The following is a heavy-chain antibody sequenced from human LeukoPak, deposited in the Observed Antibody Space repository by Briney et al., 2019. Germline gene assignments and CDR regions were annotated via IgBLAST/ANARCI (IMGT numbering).Heavy chain of an antibody. CDR2: MNPKSGYT. V-gene: IGHV1-8*01. Sequence: ASVKVSCKASGYTFTSYDINWVRQATGEGLEWMGWMNPKSGYTGSAQKFQGRVTMTRTTSITTAYMELSSLTSEDTAVYYCARTDGDLDYWGQGTLVTVSS. J-gene: IGHJ4*02. CDR3: ARTDGDLDY. D-gene: IGHD4-17*01. CDR1: GYTFTSYD.